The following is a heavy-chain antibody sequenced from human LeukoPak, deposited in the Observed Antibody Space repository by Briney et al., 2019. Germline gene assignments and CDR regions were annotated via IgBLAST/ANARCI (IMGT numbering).Heavy chain of an antibody. CDR3: AGLRGYSNS. D-gene: IGHD5-18*01. CDR2: IFYSGST. CDR1: GGSISSGSYY. V-gene: IGHV4-39*01. J-gene: IGHJ5*02. Sequence: SETLSLTCTVSGGSISSGSYYWGWIRQPPWKGLEWIGSIFYSGSTYYNPSLNRRVTISVDTSKSQFSLKLNSVTAADTAVYYCAGLRGYSNSWGQGTLVTVSS.